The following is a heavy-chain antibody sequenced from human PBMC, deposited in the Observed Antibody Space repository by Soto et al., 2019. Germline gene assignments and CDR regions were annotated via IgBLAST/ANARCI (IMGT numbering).Heavy chain of an antibody. CDR1: GFTFSSYG. J-gene: IGHJ4*02. Sequence: QVQLVESGGGVVQPGRSLRLSCAASGFTFSSYGMHWVRQAPGKGLEWVAVISYDGSNKYYADSVKGRFTISRDNSKNTLYLQMNSLRAEDTAVYYCAKESPLYGDYGYLLDYLGQGTLVTVSS. V-gene: IGHV3-30*18. CDR3: AKESPLYGDYGYLLDY. CDR2: ISYDGSNK. D-gene: IGHD4-17*01.